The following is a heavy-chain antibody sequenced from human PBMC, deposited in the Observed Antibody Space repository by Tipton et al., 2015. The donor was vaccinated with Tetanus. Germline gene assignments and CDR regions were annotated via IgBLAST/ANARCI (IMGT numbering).Heavy chain of an antibody. D-gene: IGHD1-26*01. J-gene: IGHJ4*02. CDR3: ARDVGGHYYFDF. CDR2: VHHSGST. Sequence: TLSLTCAVYGGSFSGHYWSWMRQPPGKGLEWIGEVHHSGSTKYNPSLKSRVTILADTSKDQFSLRLSSVTAADTAVYYCARDVGGHYYFDFWGQGSLVTVSS. V-gene: IGHV4-34*01. CDR1: GGSFSGHY.